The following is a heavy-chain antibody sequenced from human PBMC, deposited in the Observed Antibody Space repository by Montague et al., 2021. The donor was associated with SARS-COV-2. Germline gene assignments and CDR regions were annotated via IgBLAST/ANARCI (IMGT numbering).Heavy chain of an antibody. J-gene: IGHJ4*02. Sequence: SETLSLTCAVSGGSINTNNWWTWVRQPPGEGLEWIGQIFHSGITNYNPSLESRVTISVDKSKNQFSLRLSSVTAADTAVYYCARGRLVGDSSSWYYLDYWGQGTLVAVSS. V-gene: IGHV4-4*02. CDR3: ARGRLVGDSSSWYYLDY. CDR1: GGSINTNNW. D-gene: IGHD6-13*01. CDR2: IFHSGIT.